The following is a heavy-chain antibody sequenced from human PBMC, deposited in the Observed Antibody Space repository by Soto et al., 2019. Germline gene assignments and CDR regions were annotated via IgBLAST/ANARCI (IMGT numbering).Heavy chain of an antibody. Sequence: SETLSLTCAVYGGSFSGYYWSWIRQPPGKGLEWIGEINHSGSTNYNPSLKSRVTISVDTSKNQFSLKLSSVTAADTAVYYCARGPASGSYNVPNWFDPWGQGTLVTVSS. CDR3: ARGPASGSYNVPNWFDP. J-gene: IGHJ5*02. V-gene: IGHV4-34*01. CDR1: GGSFSGYY. D-gene: IGHD3-10*01. CDR2: INHSGST.